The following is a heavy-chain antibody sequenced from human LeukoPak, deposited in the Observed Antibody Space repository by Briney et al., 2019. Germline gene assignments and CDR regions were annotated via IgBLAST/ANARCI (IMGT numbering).Heavy chain of an antibody. Sequence: PGGSLRLSCAASGFTFSYYSMNWVRQAPGKGLEWVSYISDSSDTMYYADSVKGRFTISRDNAKNSLYLQMNSLRAEDTAVYHCARDLIVGTTIRYYFDYWGQGTLVTVSS. V-gene: IGHV3-48*01. CDR2: ISDSSDTM. J-gene: IGHJ4*02. D-gene: IGHD1-26*01. CDR3: ARDLIVGTTIRYYFDY. CDR1: GFTFSYYS.